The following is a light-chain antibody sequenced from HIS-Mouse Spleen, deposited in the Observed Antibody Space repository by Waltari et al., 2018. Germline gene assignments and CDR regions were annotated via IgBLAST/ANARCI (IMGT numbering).Light chain of an antibody. V-gene: IGLV2-14*03. CDR2: DVS. J-gene: IGLJ1*01. Sequence: QSALTQPASVSGSPGQSITIYCTGPSSDVGGYNNVSWYQQHPGKAPKLMIYDVSNRPSGVSNRFSGSKSGNTASLTISGLQAEDEADYYCSSYTSSSTYVFGTGTKVTVL. CDR3: SSYTSSSTYV. CDR1: SSDVGGYNN.